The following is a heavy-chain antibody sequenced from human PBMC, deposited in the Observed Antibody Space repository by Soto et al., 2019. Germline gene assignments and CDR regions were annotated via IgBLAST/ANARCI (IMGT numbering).Heavy chain of an antibody. D-gene: IGHD3-10*01. J-gene: IGHJ4*02. Sequence: QLQLQESGPGLVKPSETLSLTCTVSGDSISSNNYYWGWIRQPPGKGLEWIGSMYHRGNTYHNPSLKSRVTISVDTSKNQLSLYLRSVTAADTAVYYCARHRGPTGPNYWGQGTLVTVS. V-gene: IGHV4-39*01. CDR2: MYHRGNT. CDR3: ARHRGPTGPNY. CDR1: GDSISSNNYY.